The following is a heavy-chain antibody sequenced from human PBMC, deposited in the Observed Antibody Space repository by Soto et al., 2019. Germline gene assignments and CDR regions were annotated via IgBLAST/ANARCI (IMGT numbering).Heavy chain of an antibody. Sequence: GASVKVSCKASRYTFTSYAMHWVRQAPGQRLEWMGWINAGNGNTKYSQKFQGRVSITRDTSASTTYMQLTSLRSDDTALYYCARDRGGYCSGGSCSEAWFDPWDQGTLVTVSS. CDR2: INAGNGNT. D-gene: IGHD2-15*01. J-gene: IGHJ5*02. CDR1: RYTFTSYA. CDR3: ARDRGGYCSGGSCSEAWFDP. V-gene: IGHV1-3*01.